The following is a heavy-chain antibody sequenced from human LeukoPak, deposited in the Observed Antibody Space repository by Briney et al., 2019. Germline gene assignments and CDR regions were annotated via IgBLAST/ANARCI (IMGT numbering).Heavy chain of an antibody. Sequence: GASVKVSCKASGYSFSYYYIHWVRQAPGQGLEWVGWTNPHSGVTKYAQKLQGRVTMTGDTSINTAYMELRSLRSDDTAVYYCARGGINNYFDTWGQGTLVTVSS. V-gene: IGHV1-2*02. CDR3: ARGGINNYFDT. CDR1: GYSFSYYY. D-gene: IGHD3-16*01. J-gene: IGHJ5*02. CDR2: TNPHSGVT.